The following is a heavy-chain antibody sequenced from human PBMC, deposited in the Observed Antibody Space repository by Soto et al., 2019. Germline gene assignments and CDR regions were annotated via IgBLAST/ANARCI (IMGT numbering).Heavy chain of an antibody. Sequence: QVQLVESGGGVVQPGRSLRLSCAASGFTFSSYGMHWVRQAPGKGLEWVAVISYDGSNKYYADSVKGRFTISRDNSKNILDLQMNSLRAEDTGVYYCAKDHYTLSVNYWYFDLWGRGSLVTVSS. CDR2: ISYDGSNK. J-gene: IGHJ2*01. CDR3: AKDHYTLSVNYWYFDL. V-gene: IGHV3-30*18. D-gene: IGHD3-3*01. CDR1: GFTFSSYG.